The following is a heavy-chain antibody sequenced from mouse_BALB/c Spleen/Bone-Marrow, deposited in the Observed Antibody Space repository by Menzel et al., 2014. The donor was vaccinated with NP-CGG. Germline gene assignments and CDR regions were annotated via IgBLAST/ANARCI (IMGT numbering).Heavy chain of an antibody. CDR3: ARTYRPFALDY. J-gene: IGHJ4*01. Sequence: EVKLVESGGGLVKPGGSLKLSCAASGFTFXDYYMYWVRQTPEKRLEWVATISDGGSYTDYPGSVKGRFTVSRDNAKNNLYLQMSGLKSEDTAMYFCARTYRPFALDYWGQGTSVTVSS. CDR1: GFTFXDYY. V-gene: IGHV5-4*02. D-gene: IGHD2-14*01. CDR2: ISDGGSYT.